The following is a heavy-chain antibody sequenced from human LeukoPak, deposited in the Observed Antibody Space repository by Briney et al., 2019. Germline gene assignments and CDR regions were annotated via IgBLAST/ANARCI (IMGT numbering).Heavy chain of an antibody. J-gene: IGHJ3*02. CDR2: INHSGST. CDR1: GGSFSGYY. CDR3: AAFLLQQINVFDI. V-gene: IGHV4-34*01. Sequence: SETLSLTCAVYGGSFSGYYWSWLRQPPGKGLEWIGEINHSGSTNYNPSLKSRVTISVDTSKNQFSLKLSSVTAADTAVYYCAAFLLQQINVFDIWGQGTMVTVSS. D-gene: IGHD1-1*01.